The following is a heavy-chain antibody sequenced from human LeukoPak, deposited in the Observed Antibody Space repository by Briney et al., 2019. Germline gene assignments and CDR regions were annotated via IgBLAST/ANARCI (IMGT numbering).Heavy chain of an antibody. CDR1: GCTITSSSCY. Sequence: SETLSLTCAASGCTITSSSCYWGWIRQRPGMEREWIGSVCYGGSSYYNPSHNSRVTICVDTSKKLLSLKLSTLTAAETAYYYCARRDMWVRLGELSFFDAWRQGTLVTVS. J-gene: IGHJ4*02. V-gene: IGHV4-39*01. CDR3: ARRDMWVRLGELSFFDA. D-gene: IGHD3-16*02. CDR2: VCYGGSS.